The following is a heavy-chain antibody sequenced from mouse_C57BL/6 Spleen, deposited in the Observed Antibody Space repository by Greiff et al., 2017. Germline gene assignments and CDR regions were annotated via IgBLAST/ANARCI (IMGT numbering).Heavy chain of an antibody. CDR2: IDPSDSYT. V-gene: IGHV1-69*01. Sequence: QVQLQQPGAELVMPGASVTLSCKASGYTFTSYWMHWVKQRPGQGLEWIGEIDPSDSYTNYNQKFKGKFPLTVDKSSSTAYMQLSSLTSEDSAVYYRARDYYGTTGYFDVWGTGTTVTVSS. CDR3: ARDYYGTTGYFDV. J-gene: IGHJ1*03. CDR1: GYTFTSYW. D-gene: IGHD2-1*01.